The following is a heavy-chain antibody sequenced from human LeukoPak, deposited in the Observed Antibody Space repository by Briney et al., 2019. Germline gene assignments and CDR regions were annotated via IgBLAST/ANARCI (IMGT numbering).Heavy chain of an antibody. CDR2: INHSGST. J-gene: IGHJ4*02. Sequence: SETLSLTCAVYGGSFSGYYWSWIRQPPGKGLEWIGEINHSGSTNYNPSLKSRVTISVDTSKNQFSLKLSSVTAVDTAVYYCARGGYFDYWGQGTLVTVSS. CDR3: ARGGYFDY. V-gene: IGHV4-34*01. CDR1: GGSFSGYY.